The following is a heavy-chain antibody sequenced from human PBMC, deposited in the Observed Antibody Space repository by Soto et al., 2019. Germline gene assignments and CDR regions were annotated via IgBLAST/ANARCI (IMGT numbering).Heavy chain of an antibody. CDR3: AKDEYY. J-gene: IGHJ4*02. CDR1: GLKIRSST. V-gene: IGHV3-21*04. CDR2: ISSNSAYI. Sequence: GGSLSLSYAGSGLKIRSSTMSWIRQAPGKGLEWVSTISSNSAYIYYTDALRGRFTISRDNSKNTLYLQMNSLRAEDTAVYYCAKDEYYWGQGTLVTVSS.